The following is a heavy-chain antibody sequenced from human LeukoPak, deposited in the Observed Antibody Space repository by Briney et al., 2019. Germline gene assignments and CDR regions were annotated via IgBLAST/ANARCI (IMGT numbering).Heavy chain of an antibody. CDR2: IGTYNGDT. Sequence: RASVNVSCKASGYTFLTYGISWVRQAPGQGLGWMGWIGTYNGDTNYAQRFQGRVTMTTDTATNTAYMELKSLTSGDTAVYYCAKVRSPYYYASGSPAVDGMGVWGQGTTVTVSS. CDR3: AKVRSPYYYASGSPAVDGMGV. V-gene: IGHV1-18*01. J-gene: IGHJ6*02. CDR1: GYTFLTYG. D-gene: IGHD3-10*01.